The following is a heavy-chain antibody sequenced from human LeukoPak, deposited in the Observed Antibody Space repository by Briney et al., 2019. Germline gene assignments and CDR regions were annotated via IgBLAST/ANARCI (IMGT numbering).Heavy chain of an antibody. J-gene: IGHJ6*02. Sequence: SETLSLTCTVSGGSISSYYWSWIRQPPGKGLEWIGYIYYSGSTNYNPSLKSRVTISVDTSKNQFSLKLSSVTAADTAVYYCARSGNVLLWFGELSGMDVWGQGTTVTVSS. CDR2: IYYSGST. CDR3: ARSGNVLLWFGELSGMDV. V-gene: IGHV4-59*01. D-gene: IGHD3-10*01. CDR1: GGSISSYY.